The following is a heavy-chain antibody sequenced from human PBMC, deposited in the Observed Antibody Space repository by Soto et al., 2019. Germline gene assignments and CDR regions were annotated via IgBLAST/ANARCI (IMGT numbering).Heavy chain of an antibody. CDR1: GGSISSYY. CDR3: ARDLRGSGGWYLGDWFDP. J-gene: IGHJ5*02. V-gene: IGHV4-59*01. CDR2: IYYSGST. D-gene: IGHD6-19*01. Sequence: SETLSLTCTVSGGSISSYYWSWIRQPPGKGLEWIGYIYYSGSTNYNPSLKSRVTISVDTSKNQFSLKLSSVTAADTAVYYCARDLRGSGGWYLGDWFDPLGQGTLVTVSS.